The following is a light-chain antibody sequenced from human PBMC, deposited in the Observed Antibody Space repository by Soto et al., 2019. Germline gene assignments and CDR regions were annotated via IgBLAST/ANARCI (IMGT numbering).Light chain of an antibody. Sequence: QAVVTQEPSLTVSPGGTVTITCGSITGTVTTGHAPYWFQQKPGQAPRTLIYETTNRHSWTHARFSGYLLGGKAALTLSGAQPEDEAEYYCLLSYSGARVFGGGTKVTVL. CDR3: LLSYSGARV. CDR2: ETT. J-gene: IGLJ2*01. V-gene: IGLV7-46*01. CDR1: TGTVTTGHA.